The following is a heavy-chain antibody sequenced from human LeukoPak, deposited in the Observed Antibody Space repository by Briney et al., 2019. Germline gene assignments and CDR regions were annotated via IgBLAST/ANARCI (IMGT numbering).Heavy chain of an antibody. CDR1: GGSMNLYH. D-gene: IGHD3-22*01. Sequence: SETLSLTCSVSGGSMNLYHWSWIRQPPGKGLEWIGHISYSGTTNYSPSLNSRVTISLDTTKKQFSLTVTTVTATDTAVYYCARLDSGALNSFGHWGQGTLVTVSS. CDR3: ARLDSGALNSFGH. V-gene: IGHV4-59*08. CDR2: ISYSGTT. J-gene: IGHJ4*02.